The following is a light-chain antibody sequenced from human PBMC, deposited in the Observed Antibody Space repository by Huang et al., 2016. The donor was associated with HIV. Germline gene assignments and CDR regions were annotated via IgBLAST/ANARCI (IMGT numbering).Light chain of an antibody. J-gene: IGKJ4*01. CDR1: ENIVYS. Sequence: DIQLTQSPSSLSASVGDGITITCRASENIVYSLSWFRQRPGRAPEALIYAASRLPAGVPSKCRATGSGTNFTLSIDGLGPEDFATYYCQQSRSLPRTYGGGTKVDI. CDR3: QQSRSLPRT. V-gene: IGKV1-39*01. CDR2: AAS.